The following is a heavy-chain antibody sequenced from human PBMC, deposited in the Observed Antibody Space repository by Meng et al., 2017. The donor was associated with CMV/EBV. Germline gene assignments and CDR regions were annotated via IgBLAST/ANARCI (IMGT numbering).Heavy chain of an antibody. J-gene: IGHJ5*02. Sequence: TSKGYDMHWVRQVPGKGLEWVARIAFDGNNEDYVDSVKGRFTISRDNSKDTLYLQMNNLRVDDTALYFCAKSGRSYCTGGRCFPAFDPWGQGALVTVSS. CDR1: TSKGYD. CDR3: AKSGRSYCTGGRCFPAFDP. CDR2: IAFDGNNE. D-gene: IGHD2-15*01. V-gene: IGHV3-30*18.